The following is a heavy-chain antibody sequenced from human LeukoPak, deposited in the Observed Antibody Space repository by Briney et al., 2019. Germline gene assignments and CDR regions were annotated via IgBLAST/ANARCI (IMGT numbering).Heavy chain of an antibody. CDR3: ARDQEYYYGSGSYNPNWFDP. Sequence: ASVKVSCKASGYTFTSYGISWVRQAPGQGLEWMGWISAYNGNINYAQKLQGRVTMTTDTSTSTAYMELRSLRSDDTAVYYCARDQEYYYGSGSYNPNWFDPWGQGTLVTVSS. J-gene: IGHJ5*02. CDR1: GYTFTSYG. D-gene: IGHD3-10*01. CDR2: ISAYNGNI. V-gene: IGHV1-18*04.